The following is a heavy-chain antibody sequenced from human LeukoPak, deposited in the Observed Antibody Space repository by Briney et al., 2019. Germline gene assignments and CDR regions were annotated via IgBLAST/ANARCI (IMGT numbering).Heavy chain of an antibody. D-gene: IGHD3-22*01. CDR3: ARGSITMIVVALAHPVDY. CDR1: GYTFTSYG. V-gene: IGHV1-18*01. J-gene: IGHJ4*02. Sequence: ASVKVSCKASGYTFTSYGISWVRQAPGQGLEWMGWISAYNGNTNYAQKLQGRVTMTTDTSTSTAYMELRSLRSDDTAVYYCARGSITMIVVALAHPVDYWGQGTLVTVSS. CDR2: ISAYNGNT.